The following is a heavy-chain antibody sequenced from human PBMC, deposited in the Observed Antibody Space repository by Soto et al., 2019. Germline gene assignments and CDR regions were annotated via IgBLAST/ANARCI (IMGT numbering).Heavy chain of an antibody. V-gene: IGHV3-11*01. Sequence: PGGSLRLSCAASGFTFSDYYMSWIRQAPGKGLEWVSYISSSGSTIYYADSVKGRFTISRDNAKNSLYLQMNSLRAADTAVYYCARDNSGSYYDTNYFDYWGQGTLVTVSS. CDR2: ISSSGSTI. D-gene: IGHD1-26*01. CDR3: ARDNSGSYYDTNYFDY. J-gene: IGHJ4*02. CDR1: GFTFSDYY.